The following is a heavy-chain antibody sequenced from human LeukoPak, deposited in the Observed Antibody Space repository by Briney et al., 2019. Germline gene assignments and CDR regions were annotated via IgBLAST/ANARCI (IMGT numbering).Heavy chain of an antibody. J-gene: IGHJ3*02. Sequence: SETLSLTCTVSGGSISSYYWSWIRQPPGKGLEWIGYIYYSGSTNYNPSLKSRATISVDTSKNQFSLKLTSVTAADTAVYSCARDRRSSGWYAFDIWGQGAMVTVSS. CDR1: GGSISSYY. V-gene: IGHV4-59*12. D-gene: IGHD6-19*01. CDR3: ARDRRSSGWYAFDI. CDR2: IYYSGST.